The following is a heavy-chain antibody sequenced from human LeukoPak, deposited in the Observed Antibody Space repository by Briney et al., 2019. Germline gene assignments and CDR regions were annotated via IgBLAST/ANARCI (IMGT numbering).Heavy chain of an antibody. CDR1: GFTFSSYS. CDR3: ARDLGWYFDL. V-gene: IGHV3-21*01. CDR2: ISSSSSYI. Sequence: GGSLRLSCAASGFTFSSYSMNWVRHAPGKGLEWVSSISSSSSYIYYADSVKGRFTISRDNAKNSLYLQMSSLRAEDTAVYYCARDLGWYFDLWGRGTLVTVSS. J-gene: IGHJ2*01.